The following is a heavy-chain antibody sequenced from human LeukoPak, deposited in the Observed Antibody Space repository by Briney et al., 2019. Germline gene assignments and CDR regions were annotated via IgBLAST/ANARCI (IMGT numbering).Heavy chain of an antibody. J-gene: IGHJ4*02. CDR3: ARSVLFVY. D-gene: IGHD2/OR15-2a*01. CDR1: GGSFSGYY. Sequence: PSETLSLTCAVCGGSFSGYYWSWIRQPPGKGLEWIGEINHSGSTNYHPPLKSRVTISVDTSKNQLSLKLSSVPAAATDVYYCARSVLFVYWGQGTLVTVSS. V-gene: IGHV4-34*01. CDR2: INHSGST.